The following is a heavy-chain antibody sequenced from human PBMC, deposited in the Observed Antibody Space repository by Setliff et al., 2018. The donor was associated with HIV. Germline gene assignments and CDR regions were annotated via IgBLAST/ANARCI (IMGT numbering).Heavy chain of an antibody. CDR1: GFTLANNG. Sequence: PGGSLRLSCVASGFTLANNGMSWVRQAPGKGLEWVSDIRGSAGSTSYADSVKGRFTIFRDNSKNTMFLQMNSLRVEDTARYYCTGHGGNSFWGPGTMVTVSS. CDR2: IRGSAGST. J-gene: IGHJ3*01. V-gene: IGHV3-23*01. CDR3: TGHGGNSF. D-gene: IGHD3-16*01.